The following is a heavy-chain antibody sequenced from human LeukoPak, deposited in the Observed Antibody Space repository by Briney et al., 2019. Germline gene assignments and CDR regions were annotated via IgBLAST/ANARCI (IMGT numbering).Heavy chain of an antibody. D-gene: IGHD5-24*01. J-gene: IGHJ4*02. Sequence: SETLSLTCTVSGGSISSYYWSWIRQPAGKGLEWIGRIYTSGSTNYNPSLKSRVTMSVDTSKNQFSLKLSSVTAADTAVYYCARVGDGYNSGYYFDHWGQGTLVTVSS. CDR3: ARVGDGYNSGYYFDH. V-gene: IGHV4-4*07. CDR2: IYTSGST. CDR1: GGSISSYY.